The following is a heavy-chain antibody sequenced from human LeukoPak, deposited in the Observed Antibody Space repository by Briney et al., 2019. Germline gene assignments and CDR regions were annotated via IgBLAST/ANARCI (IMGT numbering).Heavy chain of an antibody. CDR1: GGSISSYY. CDR2: IYYSGGT. D-gene: IGHD6-19*01. V-gene: IGHV4-59*01. Sequence: SETLSLTCTVSGGSISSYYWSWIRQPPGKGLEWIGYIYYSGGTNYNPSLKSRVTISVDTSKNQFSLKLSSVTAADTAVYYCARGRAVAGTTYYYFDYWGQGTLVTVSS. CDR3: ARGRAVAGTTYYYFDY. J-gene: IGHJ4*02.